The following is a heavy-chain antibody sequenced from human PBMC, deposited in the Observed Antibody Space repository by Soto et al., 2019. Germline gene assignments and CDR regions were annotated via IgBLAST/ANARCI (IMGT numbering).Heavy chain of an antibody. CDR2: IRSKAYGGTT. J-gene: IGHJ5*02. D-gene: IGHD2-2*01. Sequence: PGGSLRLSCTASGFTFGDYAMSWFHQAPGKGLEWVGFIRSKAYGGTTEYAASVKGRFTISRDDSKSIAYLQMNSLKTEDTAVYYCTRAPYCSSTSCDWFDPWGQGTLVTVSS. CDR3: TRAPYCSSTSCDWFDP. V-gene: IGHV3-49*03. CDR1: GFTFGDYA.